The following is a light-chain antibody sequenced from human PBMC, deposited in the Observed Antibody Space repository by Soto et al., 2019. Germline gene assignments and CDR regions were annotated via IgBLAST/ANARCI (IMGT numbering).Light chain of an antibody. V-gene: IGLV2-14*01. J-gene: IGLJ1*01. Sequence: QSVLTQPASVSGSPGQSITISCTGTSSDVGGYNLVSWYQQHPGKAPKLMIYDVSSRPSGVSNRFSGSKSGNTASLTISGLQAEDEADYYCSSYTSSLFVFGTGTKVTVL. CDR1: SSDVGGYNL. CDR2: DVS. CDR3: SSYTSSLFV.